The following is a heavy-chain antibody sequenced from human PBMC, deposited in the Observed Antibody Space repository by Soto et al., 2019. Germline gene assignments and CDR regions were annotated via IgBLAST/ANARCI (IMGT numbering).Heavy chain of an antibody. V-gene: IGHV3-23*01. J-gene: IGHJ3*02. CDR3: AGARVLLCFGERPGAFDI. Sequence: GGSLRLSCAASGFTFSSYAMSWVRQAPGKGLEWVSAISGSGGSTYYADSVKGRFTISRDNSKNTLYLQMNSLRAEDTAVYYCAGARVLLCFGERPGAFDIWGQGTMVTVSS. D-gene: IGHD3-10*01. CDR2: ISGSGGST. CDR1: GFTFSSYA.